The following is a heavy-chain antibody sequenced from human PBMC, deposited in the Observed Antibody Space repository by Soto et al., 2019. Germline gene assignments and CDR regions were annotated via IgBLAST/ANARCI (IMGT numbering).Heavy chain of an antibody. CDR2: TSHDGVT. J-gene: IGHJ5*01. CDR3: ASNGDCTRRRCIVGWFEP. CDR1: SGTIDNVYL. Sequence: PSETLSLTCAVSSGTIDNVYLWSWFRQSPGKGLEWIGETSHDGVTNYNPSLEGRVTISIDKSKNQFYLDLNSVTAADTAMYYCASNGDCTRRRCIVGWFEPCAAGTRVT. D-gene: IGHD2-8*01. V-gene: IGHV4-4*02.